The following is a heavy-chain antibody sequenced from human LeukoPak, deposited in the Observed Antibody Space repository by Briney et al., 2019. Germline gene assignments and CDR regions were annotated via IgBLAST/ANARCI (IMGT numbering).Heavy chain of an antibody. J-gene: IGHJ4*02. CDR2: ITGGAENT. CDR1: RFTLNGHA. D-gene: IGHD1-26*01. Sequence: AVESQSLSCVASRFTLNGHAMSWVRQAPEKGLNWLSTITGGAENTYYAGTVKGRFTISRDNSKNTVYLQMDSLRVEDTAVYYCAEVLSGSQDYWGRGTRVIVFS. CDR3: AEVLSGSQDY. V-gene: IGHV3-23*01.